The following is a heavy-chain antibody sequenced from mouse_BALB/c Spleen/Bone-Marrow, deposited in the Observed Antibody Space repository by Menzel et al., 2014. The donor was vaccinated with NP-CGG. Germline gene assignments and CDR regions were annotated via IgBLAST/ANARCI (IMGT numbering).Heavy chain of an antibody. CDR3: ARHFYGTSYFDY. D-gene: IGHD1-1*01. CDR1: GYTFTDYI. Sequence: QVHVKQSGAELVKPGASVKLSCEASGYTFTDYIIHWVKQRSGQGLEWIGWFYPGNGNIKFSEKFNDKATLTADKSSSTVYMELSRLTSEDSAVYFCARHFYGTSYFDYWGQGTTLTVSS. V-gene: IGHV1-62-2*01. CDR2: FYPGNGNI. J-gene: IGHJ2*01.